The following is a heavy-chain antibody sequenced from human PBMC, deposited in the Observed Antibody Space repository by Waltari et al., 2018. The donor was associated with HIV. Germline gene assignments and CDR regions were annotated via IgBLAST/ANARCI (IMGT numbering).Heavy chain of an antibody. V-gene: IGHV3-20*04. J-gene: IGHJ4*02. CDR2: INFHGNVT. D-gene: IGHD3-10*01. CDR3: ARGAFGETDY. CDR1: GFNFDNYG. Sequence: EVQLVESGGGVARPGWTLRLSCTGSGFNFDNYGMSWVRKVPGKGLELVAGINFHGNVTGHGDSVKGRFTIFRDNAKKSVYLQMNSLRIEDTALYYCARGAFGETDYWGQGTLVTVVS.